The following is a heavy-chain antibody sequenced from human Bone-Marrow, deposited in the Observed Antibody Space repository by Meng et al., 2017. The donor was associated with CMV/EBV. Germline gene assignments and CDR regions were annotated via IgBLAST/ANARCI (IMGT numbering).Heavy chain of an antibody. CDR3: ARAWIQLWTFDY. J-gene: IGHJ4*02. Sequence: QVQLQQWGAGLLKPSETLSRTCAVYGGSFSGYYWSWIRQPPGKGLEWIGEINHSGRTNSNPSLKSRVTISVDTSKNQFSLKLSSVTAADTAVYYCARAWIQLWTFDYWGQGTLVTVSS. D-gene: IGHD5-18*01. CDR1: GGSFSGYY. V-gene: IGHV4-34*01. CDR2: INHSGRT.